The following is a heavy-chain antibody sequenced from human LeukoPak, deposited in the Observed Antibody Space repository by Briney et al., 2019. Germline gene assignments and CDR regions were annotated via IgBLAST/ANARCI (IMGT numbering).Heavy chain of an antibody. J-gene: IGHJ6*04. Sequence: PGGSLRLSCAASGFTFSSYQMNWVRQAPGKGLEWVSYISSSGSTIYYADSVKGRFTISRDNAKNSLYLQMNSLRAEDTAVYYCAELGITMIGGVWGKGTTVTISS. CDR2: ISSSGSTI. CDR3: AELGITMIGGV. CDR1: GFTFSSYQ. D-gene: IGHD3-10*02. V-gene: IGHV3-48*03.